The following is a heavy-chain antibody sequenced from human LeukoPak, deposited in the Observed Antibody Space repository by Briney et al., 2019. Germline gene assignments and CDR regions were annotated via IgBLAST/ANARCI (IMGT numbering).Heavy chain of an antibody. CDR3: ARVGYYYDSSGYYFDY. D-gene: IGHD3-22*01. CDR1: GGTFSSYA. Sequence: ASVKVSCKASGGTFSSYAISWVRQAPGQGLEWMGGIIPIFGTANYAQKFQGRVTITADESTSTAYMELSSLRSEDTAVYYCARVGYYYDSSGYYFDYWGQGTLVTVSS. CDR2: IIPIFGTA. V-gene: IGHV1-69*13. J-gene: IGHJ4*02.